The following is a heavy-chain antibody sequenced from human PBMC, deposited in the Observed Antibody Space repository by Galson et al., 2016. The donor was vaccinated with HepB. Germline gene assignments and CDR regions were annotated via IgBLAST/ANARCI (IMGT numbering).Heavy chain of an antibody. J-gene: IGHJ4*02. CDR1: SDSINSKNW. CDR3: ASNRGGGSYFDS. D-gene: IGHD3-16*01. Sequence: SETLSLTCAVSSDSINSKNWWSWVRQPPGKGLEWIGETSHSGNTNYSPSLESRVTISLDKSKNQFSLNLKYMTAADTAVYYCASNRGGGSYFDSWGQGILVTVSS. V-gene: IGHV4-4*02. CDR2: TSHSGNT.